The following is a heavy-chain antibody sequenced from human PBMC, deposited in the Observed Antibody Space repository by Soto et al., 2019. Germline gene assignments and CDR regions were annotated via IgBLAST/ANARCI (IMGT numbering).Heavy chain of an antibody. CDR2: FDPEDGET. V-gene: IGHV1-24*01. Sequence: QVQLVQSGAEVKKPEASVKVSCKVSGYTLTELSMHWVRQAPGKGLEWMGGFDPEDGETIYAQKFQGRVTMTEDTSTDTAYMELSSLRSEDTAVYYCATVHTSITGNRHYYYYGMDVWGQGTTVTVSS. J-gene: IGHJ6*02. CDR3: ATVHTSITGNRHYYYYGMDV. CDR1: GYTLTELS. D-gene: IGHD1-20*01.